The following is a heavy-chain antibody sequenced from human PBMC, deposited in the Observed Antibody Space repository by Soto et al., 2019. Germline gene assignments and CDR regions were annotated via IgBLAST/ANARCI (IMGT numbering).Heavy chain of an antibody. V-gene: IGHV1-69*14. D-gene: IGHD3-10*01. Sequence: QVLLVQSGAEMKKPGSSVKVSCKASGGTFSTSSINWVRQAPGQRPEWMGNILPIFGTADYAQKFQGRVTITADKSTNTAYMELPSLLSEDTAVYYCARGHEFGCNADAFDIWGQGTVVTVSS. CDR2: ILPIFGTA. CDR1: GGTFSTSS. CDR3: ARGHEFGCNADAFDI. J-gene: IGHJ3*02.